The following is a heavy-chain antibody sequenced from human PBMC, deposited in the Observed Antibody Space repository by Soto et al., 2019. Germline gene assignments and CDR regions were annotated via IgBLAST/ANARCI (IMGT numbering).Heavy chain of an antibody. V-gene: IGHV4-31*03. J-gene: IGHJ6*02. D-gene: IGHD2-21*02. CDR1: GGSISSGGYY. CDR3: ARDYVVVTALEYYYYYGMDV. CDR2: IYYSGST. Sequence: QVQLQESGPGLVKPSQTLSLTCTVSGGSISSGGYYWTWIRQHPGKGLEWIGYIYYSGSTYYNPSLKSRVTISVDTSKNHFSLRLSYVTAADTAVYYCARDYVVVTALEYYYYYGMDVWGQGTTVTVSS.